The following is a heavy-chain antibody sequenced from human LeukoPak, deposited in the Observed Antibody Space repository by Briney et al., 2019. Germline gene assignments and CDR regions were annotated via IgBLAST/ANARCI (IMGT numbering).Heavy chain of an antibody. J-gene: IGHJ6*02. CDR1: GFTFSSYG. V-gene: IGHV3-30*18. CDR2: ISYDGSNK. CDR3: AKYSTLPPYYYYGMDV. D-gene: IGHD2-15*01. Sequence: GRSLRLSCAASGFTFSSYGMHWVRQAPGKGLEWVAVISYDGSNKYYADSVKGRFTISRDNSKNTLYLQMNSLRAEDTAVYYCAKYSTLPPYYYYGMDVWGQGTTVTVSS.